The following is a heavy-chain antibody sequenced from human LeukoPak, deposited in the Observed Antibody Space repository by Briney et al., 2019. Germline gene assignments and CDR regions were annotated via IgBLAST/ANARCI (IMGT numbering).Heavy chain of an antibody. J-gene: IGHJ6*02. CDR3: AKDRYSSSWTTPRYYYYGMDV. Sequence: GGSLRLSCAASGFTFSSYGMHWVRQAPGRGLEWVAVISYDGSNKYYADSVKGRFTISRDNSKNTLYLQMNSLRAEDTAVYYCAKDRYSSSWTTPRYYYYGMDVWGQGTTVTVSS. V-gene: IGHV3-30*18. CDR2: ISYDGSNK. D-gene: IGHD6-13*01. CDR1: GFTFSSYG.